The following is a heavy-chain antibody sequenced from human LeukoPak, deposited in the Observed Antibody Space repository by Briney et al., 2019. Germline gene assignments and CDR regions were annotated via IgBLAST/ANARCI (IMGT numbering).Heavy chain of an antibody. V-gene: IGHV3-23*01. CDR2: ISGSGGST. Sequence: PGGSLRLSCAASGFTFSSYAMSWVRQAPGKGLEWVSAISGSGGSTYYADSVKGRFTISRDNSKNTLYLQMNSLRAEDTDVYYCAKDPIAARPDGWYFDYWGQGTLVTVSS. D-gene: IGHD6-6*01. CDR1: GFTFSSYA. CDR3: AKDPIAARPDGWYFDY. J-gene: IGHJ4*02.